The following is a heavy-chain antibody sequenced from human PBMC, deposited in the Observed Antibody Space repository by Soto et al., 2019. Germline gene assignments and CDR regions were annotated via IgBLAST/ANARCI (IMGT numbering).Heavy chain of an antibody. D-gene: IGHD6-13*01. Sequence: EVQLVESGGGSVQPGGSLRLSCAASGFTFSSYWMHWVRQGPGKGLVWVSRINSDGRSTSYADSVKGRFTISRDNAKNTLDLQMNRLRAEDTAVYYCARSSSWYSYDAFDIWGQGTMVTVSS. V-gene: IGHV3-74*01. CDR3: ARSSSWYSYDAFDI. CDR1: GFTFSSYW. J-gene: IGHJ3*02. CDR2: INSDGRST.